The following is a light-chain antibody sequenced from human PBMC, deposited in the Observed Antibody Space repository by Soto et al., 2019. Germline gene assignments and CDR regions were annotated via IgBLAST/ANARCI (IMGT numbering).Light chain of an antibody. Sequence: QSALTQPASVSGSPGQSITNSCTGTSSDVGGYNYVSWYQQHPGKAPKLMIYDVSNRPSGVSNRFSGSKSGNTASLTISGLQAEDEADYYCSPYTISSTLFYVFGTGTKLTVL. CDR1: SSDVGGYNY. V-gene: IGLV2-14*01. CDR2: DVS. CDR3: SPYTISSTLFYV. J-gene: IGLJ1*01.